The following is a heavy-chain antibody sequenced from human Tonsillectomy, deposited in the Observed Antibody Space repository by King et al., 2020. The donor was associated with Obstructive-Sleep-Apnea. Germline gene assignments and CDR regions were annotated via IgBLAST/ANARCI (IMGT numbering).Heavy chain of an antibody. V-gene: IGHV3-48*04. D-gene: IGHD3-9*01. CDR1: GFTFSSYS. Sequence: VQLVESGGGLVQPGGSLRLSCAASGFTFSSYSMNWVRQAPGKGLVWVSYISSSSSTIYYADSVKVRFTISRDNAKNSLYLQMNSLRAEDTAVYYCARHGISYYDILTGYNDYWGQGTLVTVSS. CDR2: ISSSSSTI. CDR3: ARHGISYYDILTGYNDY. J-gene: IGHJ4*02.